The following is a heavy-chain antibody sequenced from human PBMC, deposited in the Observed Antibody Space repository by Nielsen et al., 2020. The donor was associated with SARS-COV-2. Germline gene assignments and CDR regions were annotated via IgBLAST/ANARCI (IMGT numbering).Heavy chain of an antibody. J-gene: IGHJ4*02. V-gene: IGHV3-20*04. D-gene: IGHD3-10*01. CDR3: AKDSATSILLWFGELYSSFFDY. CDR1: GFTFDDYG. Sequence: GESLKISCAASGFTFDDYGMSWVRQAPGKGLEWVSGINWNGGSTGYADSVKGRFTISRDNAKNSLYLQMNSLRAEDTAVYYCAKDSATSILLWFGELYSSFFDYWGQGTLVTVSS. CDR2: INWNGGST.